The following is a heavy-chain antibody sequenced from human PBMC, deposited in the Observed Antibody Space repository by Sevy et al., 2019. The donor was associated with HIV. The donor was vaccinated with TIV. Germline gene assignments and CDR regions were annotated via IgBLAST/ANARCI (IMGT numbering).Heavy chain of an antibody. CDR2: IKSKTDGGTT. CDR3: TTVPYYYGSGTQPYFDY. V-gene: IGHV3-15*05. D-gene: IGHD3-10*01. Sequence: GGSLRLSCGASGFSFDTYSMNWVRQAPGKGLEWVGRIKSKTDGGTTDYAAPVKGRFTLSRDDSKNMLYLQMNSLKAEDTAVYYCTTVPYYYGSGTQPYFDYWGQGTLVTVSS. CDR1: GFSFDTYS. J-gene: IGHJ4*02.